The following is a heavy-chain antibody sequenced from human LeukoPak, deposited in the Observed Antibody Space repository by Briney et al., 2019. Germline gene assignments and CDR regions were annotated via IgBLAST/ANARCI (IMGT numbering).Heavy chain of an antibody. J-gene: IGHJ4*02. CDR3: AKDASSRVGSYFDY. V-gene: IGHV3-21*04. D-gene: IGHD6-13*01. CDR2: ISSSSSYI. CDR1: GFTFSSYS. Sequence: GGSLRLSCAASGFTFSSYSMNWVRQAPGKGLEWVSSISSSSSYIYYADSVKGRFTISRDNSKNTLYLQMNSLRAEDTAVYYCAKDASSRVGSYFDYWGQGTLVTVSS.